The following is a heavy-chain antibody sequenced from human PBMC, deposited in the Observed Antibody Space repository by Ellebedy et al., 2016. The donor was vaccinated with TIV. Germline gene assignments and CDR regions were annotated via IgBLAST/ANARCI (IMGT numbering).Heavy chain of an antibody. CDR3: ARDPTARSTVTGLGDY. D-gene: IGHD4-17*01. CDR1: GFTFSSYS. Sequence: PGGSLRLSCAASGFTFSSYSMNWVRQAQGKGLEWVSYISSSSSTIYYADSVKGRFTISRDNAKNSLYLQMNSLRAEDTAVYYCARDPTARSTVTGLGDYWGQGTLVTVSS. CDR2: ISSSSSTI. V-gene: IGHV3-48*01. J-gene: IGHJ4*02.